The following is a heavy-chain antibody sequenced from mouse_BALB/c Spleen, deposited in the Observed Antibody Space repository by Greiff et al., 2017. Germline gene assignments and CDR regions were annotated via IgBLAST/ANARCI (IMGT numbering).Heavy chain of an antibody. CDR3: AREFPIYYYGSSYMDY. V-gene: IGHV5-17*02. CDR1: GFTFSSFG. D-gene: IGHD1-1*01. J-gene: IGHJ4*01. Sequence: EVMLVESGGGLVQPGGSRKLSCAASGFTFSSFGMHWVRQAPEKGLEWVAYISSGSSTIYYADTVKGRFTISRDNPKNTLFLQMTSLRSEDTAMYYCAREFPIYYYGSSYMDYWGQGTSVTVSS. CDR2: ISSGSSTI.